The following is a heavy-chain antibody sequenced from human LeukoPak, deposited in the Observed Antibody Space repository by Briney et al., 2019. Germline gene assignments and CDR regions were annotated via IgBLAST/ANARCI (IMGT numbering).Heavy chain of an antibody. CDR2: INHSGST. J-gene: IGHJ4*02. Sequence: SETLSLTCAVYGGSFSGYYWSWIRQPPGKGLEWIGEINHSGSTNYNPSLKGRVTITVDTSKNQFSLKLSSVTAADTAVYYCARGGGPDGAASYWGQGTLVTVSS. D-gene: IGHD3-10*01. CDR3: ARGGGPDGAASY. CDR1: GGSFSGYY. V-gene: IGHV4-34*01.